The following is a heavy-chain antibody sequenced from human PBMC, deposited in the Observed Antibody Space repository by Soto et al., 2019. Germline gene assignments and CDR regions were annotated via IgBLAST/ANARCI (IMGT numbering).Heavy chain of an antibody. CDR2: IYYSGST. D-gene: IGHD3-22*01. V-gene: IGHV4-31*03. J-gene: IGHJ5*02. Sequence: SETLSLTCTVSGGSISSGGYYWSWIRQHPGKGLEWIGYIYYSGSTYYNPSLKSRVTISVDTSKNQFSLKLSSVTAADTAVYYCAREPYYYDSTIDPWGQGTLVTVS. CDR3: AREPYYYDSTIDP. CDR1: GGSISSGGYY.